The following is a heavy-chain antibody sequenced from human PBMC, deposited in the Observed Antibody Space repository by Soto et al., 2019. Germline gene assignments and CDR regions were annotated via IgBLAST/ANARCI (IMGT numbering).Heavy chain of an antibody. D-gene: IGHD3-22*01. V-gene: IGHV3-64*01. CDR1: GYTFTSYA. CDR2: ISSYGGST. J-gene: IGHJ4*02. CDR3: ARDPDSSGYYYFDY. Sequence: GASVKVSCKASGYTFTSYAMHWVRQAPGKGLEYVSAISSYGGSTYYANSVKGRFTISRDNSKNTLYLQMGSLRAEDMAVYYCARDPDSSGYYYFDYWGQGTLVTVSS.